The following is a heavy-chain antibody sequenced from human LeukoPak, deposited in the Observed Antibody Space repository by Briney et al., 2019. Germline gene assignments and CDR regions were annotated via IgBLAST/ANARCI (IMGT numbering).Heavy chain of an antibody. CDR2: IYTSGNT. J-gene: IGHJ4*02. D-gene: IGHD3-9*01. CDR3: ARGLGYYDILTGYYPD. V-gene: IGHV4-4*07. Sequence: SETLSLTCTVSGGSISSYHWSWIRQPAGKGLEWIGHIYTSGNTDYNPSLKSRVTMSVDTSKNQFSLKLSSVTAADTAVYYCARGLGYYDILTGYYPDWGQGTLVTVSS. CDR1: GGSISSYH.